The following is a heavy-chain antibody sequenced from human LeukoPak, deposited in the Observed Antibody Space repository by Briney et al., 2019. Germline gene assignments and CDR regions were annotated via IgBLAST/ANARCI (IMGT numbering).Heavy chain of an antibody. CDR2: INHSGST. J-gene: IGHJ4*02. CDR3: ARVRRDYFDY. V-gene: IGHV4-34*01. CDR1: GGSISGYY. Sequence: SETLSLTCTVSGGSISGYYWSWIRQPPGKGLEWIGEINHSGSTNYNPSLKSRVTISVDTSKNQFSLKLSSVTAADTAVYYCARVRRDYFDYWGQGTLVTVSS.